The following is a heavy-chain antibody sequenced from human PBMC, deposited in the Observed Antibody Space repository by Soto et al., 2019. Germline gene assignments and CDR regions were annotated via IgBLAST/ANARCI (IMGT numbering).Heavy chain of an antibody. CDR1: GGSISGSSW. Sequence: QVQLQESGPGLVKPWGTLSLTCAVSGGSISGSSWWSWIRQYPGRGLEWIGEIYHDGRTNYNPSLKSRVSISVDTSKNQFSLEIYSVTASDTAIYYCARDPGRAVALDWGEGTLVTVSS. J-gene: IGHJ4*02. CDR2: IYHDGRT. D-gene: IGHD6-19*01. V-gene: IGHV4-4*02. CDR3: ARDPGRAVALD.